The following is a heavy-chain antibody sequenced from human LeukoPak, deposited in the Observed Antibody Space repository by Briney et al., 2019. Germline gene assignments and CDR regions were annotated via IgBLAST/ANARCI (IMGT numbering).Heavy chain of an antibody. V-gene: IGHV4-4*07. J-gene: IGHJ4*02. CDR2: INSSGST. Sequence: SETLSLTCSVSGDSISYFYWSWIRQAAGKGLEWIGRINSSGSTDYNASLKSRVTMSVDTSKNQFSLKLSSVTAADTAVYYCAREGGVDTARGFDYWGQGTLVTVSS. CDR3: AREGGVDTARGFDY. CDR1: GDSISYFY. D-gene: IGHD5-18*01.